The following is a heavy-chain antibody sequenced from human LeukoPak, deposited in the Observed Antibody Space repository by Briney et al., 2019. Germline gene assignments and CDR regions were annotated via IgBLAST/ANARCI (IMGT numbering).Heavy chain of an antibody. J-gene: IGHJ4*02. CDR2: ISSSGSTI. CDR1: GFTFSSYE. D-gene: IGHD3-22*01. CDR3: AKDLYYDSSGTSFDY. V-gene: IGHV3-48*03. Sequence: GGSLRLSCAASGFTFSSYEMNWVRQAPGKGLEWVSYISSSGSTIYYADSVKGRFTISRDNAKNSLYLQMNSLRAEDTALYYCAKDLYYDSSGTSFDYWGQGTLVTVSS.